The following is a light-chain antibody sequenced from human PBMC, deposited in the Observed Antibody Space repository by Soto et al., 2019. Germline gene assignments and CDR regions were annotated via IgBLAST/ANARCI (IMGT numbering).Light chain of an antibody. CDR3: QQFGTSPWT. CDR1: QSVSSSF. Sequence: VLTQSPDTLSLSPGEGATLSCRASQSVSSSFLAWYRQTPGQAPRLLIYATSTRATGIPDRFSGSGSGTDFTLTISRLEPEDFAVYYCQQFGTSPWTFGQGTKVEIK. V-gene: IGKV3-20*01. J-gene: IGKJ1*01. CDR2: ATS.